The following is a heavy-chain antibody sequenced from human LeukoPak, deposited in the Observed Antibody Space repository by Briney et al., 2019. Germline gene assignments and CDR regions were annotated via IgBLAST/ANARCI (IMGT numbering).Heavy chain of an antibody. CDR1: GYTFTSYD. V-gene: IGHV1-8*01. D-gene: IGHD3-9*01. CDR3: ATSARAFVLRYFEAFDI. CDR2: MNPNSGNT. J-gene: IGHJ3*02. Sequence: ASVKVSCKASGYTFTSYDINWVRQATGQGLEWMGWMNPNSGNTGYAQKFQGRVTMTRNTSISTAYMELSSLRSEDTAVYYCATSARAFVLRYFEAFDIWGQGTMVTVSS.